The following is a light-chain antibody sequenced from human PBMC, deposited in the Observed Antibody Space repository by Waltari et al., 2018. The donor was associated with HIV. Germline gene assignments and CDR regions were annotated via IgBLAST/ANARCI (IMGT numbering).Light chain of an antibody. J-gene: IGLJ2*01. Sequence: QSALTQPASVSGSPGQSVTISCSGTDRAIGASVYVSSYQKQPETAPTLIVYGVNKRPSKISNRFSGSKSANTASLTISGLQVEDEADYYCASYSRSSTLMLFGGGTHLTVL. CDR1: DRAIGASVY. CDR2: GVN. CDR3: ASYSRSSTLML. V-gene: IGLV2-14*03.